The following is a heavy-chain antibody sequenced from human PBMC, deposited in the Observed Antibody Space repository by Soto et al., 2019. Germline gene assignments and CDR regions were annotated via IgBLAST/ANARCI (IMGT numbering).Heavy chain of an antibody. CDR3: ARDEGRQGPEYFHH. J-gene: IGHJ1*01. Sequence: EVQLVESGGGLAQPGGSLRLSCAASGFSFSTYWMYWVRQAPGKGLVWVSRINVDGNTINYADSVKGRFTVSRDNAKNTLYLQMNSLRAEDTAVYYCARDEGRQGPEYFHHWGQGTLVTVSS. V-gene: IGHV3-74*01. CDR1: GFSFSTYW. CDR2: INVDGNTI.